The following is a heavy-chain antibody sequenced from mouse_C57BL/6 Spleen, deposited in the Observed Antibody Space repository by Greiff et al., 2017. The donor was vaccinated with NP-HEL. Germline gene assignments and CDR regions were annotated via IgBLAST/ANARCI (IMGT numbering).Heavy chain of an antibody. V-gene: IGHV5-6*01. CDR3: ARQVYDLYFDY. D-gene: IGHD2-3*01. Sequence: EVKLQESGGDLVKPGGSLKLSCAASGFTFSSYGMSWVRQTPDKRLEWVATISSGGSYTYYPDSVKGRFTISRDNAKNTLYLQMSSLKSEDTAMYYCARQVYDLYFDYWGQGTTLTVSS. CDR1: GFTFSSYG. CDR2: ISSGGSYT. J-gene: IGHJ2*01.